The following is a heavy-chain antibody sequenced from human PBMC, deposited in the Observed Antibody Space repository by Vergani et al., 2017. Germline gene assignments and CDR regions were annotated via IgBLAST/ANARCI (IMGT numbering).Heavy chain of an antibody. CDR1: GFSYSSHS. J-gene: IGHJ4*02. D-gene: IGHD3-10*01. CDR2: ISSRSTTI. V-gene: IGHV3-48*01. Sequence: EVQLVESGGGLVQPGGSLSLSCAASGFSYSSHSMYWVRQAPGKGLEWVSYISSRSTTIYYADSRKGRSTISRDNAKNSLYLQRDSPRAEATAVYYCAGGASETYYRSFDYWGQGTLVTVSS. CDR3: AGGASETYYRSFDY.